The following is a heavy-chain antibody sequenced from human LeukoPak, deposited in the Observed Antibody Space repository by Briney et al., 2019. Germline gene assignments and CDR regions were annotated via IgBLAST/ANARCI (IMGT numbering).Heavy chain of an antibody. V-gene: IGHV1-69*04. D-gene: IGHD1-26*01. CDR1: GGTFSSYA. Sequence: SVKVSCKASGGTFSSYAISWVRQAPGQGLEWMGRIIPILGIANYAQKFQGRVTITADKSTSTAYMELSSLRSEDTAVYYCARARYSGSNLDYWGQGTLVTVSS. CDR2: IIPILGIA. CDR3: ARARYSGSNLDY. J-gene: IGHJ4*02.